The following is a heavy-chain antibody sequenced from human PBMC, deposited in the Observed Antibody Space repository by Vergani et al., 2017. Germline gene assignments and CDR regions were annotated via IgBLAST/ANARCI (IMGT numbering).Heavy chain of an antibody. V-gene: IGHV3-21*01. CDR2: ISSSSSYI. Sequence: EVQLVESGGGLVQPGGSLRLSCAASGFTFSSYSMNWVRQAPGKGLEWVSSISSSSSYIYYADSVKGRFTISRDNAKNSLYLQMNSLRAEDTAVYYCARDGAVQQLTYYYYYGMDVWGQGP. CDR3: ARDGAVQQLTYYYYYGMDV. CDR1: GFTFSSYS. J-gene: IGHJ6*02. D-gene: IGHD6-13*01.